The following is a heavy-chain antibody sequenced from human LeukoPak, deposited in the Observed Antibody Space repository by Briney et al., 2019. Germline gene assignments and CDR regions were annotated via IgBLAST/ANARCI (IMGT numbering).Heavy chain of an antibody. CDR1: GGSISSYY. D-gene: IGHD3-10*01. CDR3: ARLLWFGELLSNSYGMDV. V-gene: IGHV4-59*08. CDR2: IYYSGST. J-gene: IGHJ6*02. Sequence: SETLSLTCTVSGGSISSYYWSWIRQPPGKGLEWIGYIYYSGSTNYYPSLKSRVPISVDTSKNQFSLKLSSVTAADTAVYYCARLLWFGELLSNSYGMDVWGQGTTVTVSS.